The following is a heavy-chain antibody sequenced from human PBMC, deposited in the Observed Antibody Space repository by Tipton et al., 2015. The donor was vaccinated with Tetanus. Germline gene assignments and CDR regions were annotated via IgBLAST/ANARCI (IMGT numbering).Heavy chain of an antibody. Sequence: SGAEVKKPGASVKPSCKTSGYTFTQYYLHWVRQAPGQGLEWMGMIYPSDGSTSYAEKLQGRVTMTRDTPTSTVYTEMSSLRSEDTAVYYCARAPNRISRAYDYWGQGTQITVSS. J-gene: IGHJ4*02. CDR1: GYTFTQYY. V-gene: IGHV1-46*04. CDR3: ARAPNRISRAYDY. CDR2: IYPSDGST. D-gene: IGHD1-14*01.